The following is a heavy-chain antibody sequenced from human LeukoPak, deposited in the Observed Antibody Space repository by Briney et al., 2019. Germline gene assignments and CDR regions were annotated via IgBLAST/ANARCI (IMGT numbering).Heavy chain of an antibody. CDR2: IKQDGSEK. CDR3: ARDFFDAMVNHDAFDI. V-gene: IGHV3-7*01. CDR1: GFTFSSYW. D-gene: IGHD5-18*01. J-gene: IGHJ3*02. Sequence: GGSLRLSCAASGFTFSSYWMSWVRQAPGKGLEWVANIKQDGSEKYYVDSVKGRFTISRDNAKNLLYLQMNSLRAEDTAVYYCARDFFDAMVNHDAFDIWGQGTMVTVSS.